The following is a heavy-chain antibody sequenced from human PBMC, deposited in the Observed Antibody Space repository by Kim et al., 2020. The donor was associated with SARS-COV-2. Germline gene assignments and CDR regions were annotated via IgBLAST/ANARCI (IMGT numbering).Heavy chain of an antibody. D-gene: IGHD1-26*01. CDR1: GYTFSNYG. CDR2: ISAYNSNP. CDR3: AREGSRGSYSSEDAFDI. V-gene: IGHV1-18*01. Sequence: ASVKVSCKASGYTFSNYGISWVRQAPGQGLEWMGWISAYNSNPKYVQKFQGRVTMTTDTSTSTAYMELRSLRSDDTAVYYCAREGSRGSYSSEDAFDIWG. J-gene: IGHJ3*02.